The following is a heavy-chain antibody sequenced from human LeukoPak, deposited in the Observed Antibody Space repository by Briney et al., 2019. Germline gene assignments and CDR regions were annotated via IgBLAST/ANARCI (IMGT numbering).Heavy chain of an antibody. CDR3: ARSGLLMFSFMDV. CDR2: ISGSSGAT. Sequence: PGGSLRLSCAASGFALSRNDMFWVPQAPGKGLEWVSSISGSSGATYYADSVRGRFTISRDNAKNSLYLQMNGLRVEDTAVYYCARSGLLMFSFMDVWGKGTTVTVSS. CDR1: GFALSRND. J-gene: IGHJ6*03. D-gene: IGHD3-10*02. V-gene: IGHV3-21*01.